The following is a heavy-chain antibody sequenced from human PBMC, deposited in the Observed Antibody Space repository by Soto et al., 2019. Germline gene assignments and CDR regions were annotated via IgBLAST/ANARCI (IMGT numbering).Heavy chain of an antibody. D-gene: IGHD3-10*01. Sequence: ESGPTLVNPPQTLTLTCTFSGFSLRTSGGGVGWIRQPPGKALEGLALIYWDDDKRYSPSLKSRLTITKDTSKNQVVLTMTNMDPVDTATYYCAHSRIPLQFGELSLYYFDYWGQGALVTVSS. V-gene: IGHV2-5*02. J-gene: IGHJ4*02. CDR1: GFSLRTSGGG. CDR2: IYWDDDK. CDR3: AHSRIPLQFGELSLYYFDY.